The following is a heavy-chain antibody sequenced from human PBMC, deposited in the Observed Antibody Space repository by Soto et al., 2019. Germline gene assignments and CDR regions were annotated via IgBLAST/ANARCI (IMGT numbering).Heavy chain of an antibody. J-gene: IGHJ6*02. CDR1: GYTFTSYA. Sequence: GASVKVSCKASGYTFTSYAMHWVRQAPGQRLEWMGWINAGNGNTKYSQKFQGRVTITRDTSASTAYMELSSLRSEDTAVYYCASPARDTAMAYYNYGMDVWGQGTTVTVSS. V-gene: IGHV1-3*01. CDR3: ASPARDTAMAYYNYGMDV. D-gene: IGHD5-18*01. CDR2: INAGNGNT.